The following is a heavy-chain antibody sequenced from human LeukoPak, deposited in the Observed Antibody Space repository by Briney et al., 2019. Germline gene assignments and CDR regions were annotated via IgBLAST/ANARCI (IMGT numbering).Heavy chain of an antibody. Sequence: GGSLRLSCAASGFTFSSYSMNWVRQAPGKGLEWVSSISSSSSYIYYADSVKGRFTISRDNAKNSLYLQMNSLRAEDTAVYYCARDVEGPYCSSTSCYFSLPDYWGQGTLVTVSS. D-gene: IGHD2-2*01. J-gene: IGHJ4*02. CDR3: ARDVEGPYCSSTSCYFSLPDY. V-gene: IGHV3-21*01. CDR1: GFTFSSYS. CDR2: ISSSSSYI.